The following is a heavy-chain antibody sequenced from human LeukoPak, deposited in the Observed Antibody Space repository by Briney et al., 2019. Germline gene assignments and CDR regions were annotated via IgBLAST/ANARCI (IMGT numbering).Heavy chain of an antibody. CDR3: ARDLLSYYYDSSGYYFDY. J-gene: IGHJ4*02. CDR2: IIPIFGTA. V-gene: IGHV1-69*13. D-gene: IGHD3-22*01. CDR1: GGTFSTYP. Sequence: SVTVSCKASGGTFSTYPIYWVRQAPGQGLEWMGGIIPIFGTANYAQKFQGRVTITADESTSTAYMELSSLRSEDTAVYYCARDLLSYYYDSSGYYFDYWGQGTLVTVSS.